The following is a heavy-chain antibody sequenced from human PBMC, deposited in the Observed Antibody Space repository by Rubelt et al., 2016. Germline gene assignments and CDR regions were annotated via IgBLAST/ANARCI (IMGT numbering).Heavy chain of an antibody. CDR2: FNHSGST. D-gene: IGHD3-3*01. CDR3: ARRDYDFWSGPTNWFDP. CDR1: GGSFSGYY. V-gene: IGHV4-34*01. Sequence: QVQLQQWGAGLLKPSETLSLTCAVYGGSFSGYYWSWIRQPPGKGLAWIGEFNHSGSTNYNPSLKSRVTISVDTSKNQVSLKLSSVTAADTAVYYCARRDYDFWSGPTNWFDPWGQGTLVTVSS. J-gene: IGHJ5*02.